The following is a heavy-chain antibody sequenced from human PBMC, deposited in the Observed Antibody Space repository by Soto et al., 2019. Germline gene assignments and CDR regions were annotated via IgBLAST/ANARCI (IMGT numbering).Heavy chain of an antibody. Sequence: GSLRLSCAASGFTFSTYAMTWVRQPPGKGLEWVSVITGSGGHSYYADSVKGRFTISRDNSRNTLFLQMDSLRADDTAVYFCAKGTSSEFLLSFDDWGHGTLVTVS. J-gene: IGHJ4*01. D-gene: IGHD3-10*01. CDR2: ITGSGGHS. CDR1: GFTFSTYA. CDR3: AKGTSSEFLLSFDD. V-gene: IGHV3-23*01.